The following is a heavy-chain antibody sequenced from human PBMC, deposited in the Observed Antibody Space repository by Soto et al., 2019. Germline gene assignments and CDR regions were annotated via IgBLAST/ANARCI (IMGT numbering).Heavy chain of an antibody. D-gene: IGHD6-6*01. CDR3: ARSIAAQVGY. Sequence: GELLKVCRRGSGCSFISYWIGWVRQMPGKGLEGMGIIYPGDSDTRYSPSFQGQVTISADKSISTAHLQWSSLKASDTAMYYCARSIAAQVGYWGQGTLVTVSS. V-gene: IGHV5-51*01. CDR1: GCSFISYW. J-gene: IGHJ4*02. CDR2: IYPGDSDT.